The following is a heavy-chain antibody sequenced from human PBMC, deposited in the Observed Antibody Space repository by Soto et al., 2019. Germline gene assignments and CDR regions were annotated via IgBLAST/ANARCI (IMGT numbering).Heavy chain of an antibody. CDR1: GGSVNTGAYY. J-gene: IGHJ4*02. D-gene: IGHD1-26*01. CDR3: ARLAYSWNRGFDS. CDR2: IYYSGKT. Sequence: SETLSLTCTVSGGSVNTGAYYWTWIRQNQGKGLEWIGYIYYSGKTYYNASLKSRTTISVDTSKNQFSLNLSSVTAADTAVYYCARLAYSWNRGFDSWGQGALVTVSS. V-gene: IGHV4-31*03.